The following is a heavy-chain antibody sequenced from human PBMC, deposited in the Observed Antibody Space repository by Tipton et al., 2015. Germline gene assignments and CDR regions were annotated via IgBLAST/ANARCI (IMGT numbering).Heavy chain of an antibody. Sequence: TLSLTCTVSGDSVSTSNYYWGWIRQSPGKGLEWVGYISYSGSTHYNPSLKRRVTISLDTSKNQFSLTLNSVTAADTAVYYCARDLEHGMDVWGQGTTVTVSS. J-gene: IGHJ6*02. D-gene: IGHD5-24*01. CDR1: GDSVSTSNYY. V-gene: IGHV4-61*01. CDR3: ARDLEHGMDV. CDR2: ISYSGST.